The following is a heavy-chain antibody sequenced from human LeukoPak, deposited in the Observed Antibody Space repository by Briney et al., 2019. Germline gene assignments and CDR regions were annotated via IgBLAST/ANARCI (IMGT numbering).Heavy chain of an antibody. CDR2: IYTSGST. CDR1: GGSISSGSYY. Sequence: PSETLSLTCTVSGGSISSGSYYWSWIRQPAGKGLKWIGRIYTSGSTNYNPSLKSRVTMSLDTSKNQFSLKLNSVTAADTAVYYCARNHGGWFDSWGQGTLVTVSS. CDR3: ARNHGGWFDS. D-gene: IGHD4-23*01. J-gene: IGHJ5*01. V-gene: IGHV4-61*02.